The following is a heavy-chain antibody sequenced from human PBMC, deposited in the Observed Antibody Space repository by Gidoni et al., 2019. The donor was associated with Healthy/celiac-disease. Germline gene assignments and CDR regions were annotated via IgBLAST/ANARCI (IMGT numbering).Heavy chain of an antibody. D-gene: IGHD2-15*01. CDR3: ASRGGYCSGGSCYRY. Sequence: EVQLLESGGGLVQPGGSLRLSCAPSGLTFISYAMSWVRQAPGKGLEWVSAISGSGGSTYYADSVKGRFTSSRDDSKNTLYLQMNSLRAEDTAVYYCASRGGYCSGGSCYRYWGQGTLVTVSS. J-gene: IGHJ4*02. V-gene: IGHV3-23*01. CDR1: GLTFISYA. CDR2: ISGSGGST.